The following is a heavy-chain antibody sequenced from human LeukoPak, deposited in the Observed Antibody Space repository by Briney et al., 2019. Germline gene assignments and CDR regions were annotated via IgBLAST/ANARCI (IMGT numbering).Heavy chain of an antibody. D-gene: IGHD1-1*01. Sequence: GASVKVSCKASGYTFTGYYVHWVRQAPGQGLEWMGWINPDSGDTNYADSVKGRFTISRDNAKNSLYLQMNSLRVEDTAVYYCARDPRTVRIWGQGTLVTVSS. CDR1: GYTFTGYY. CDR2: INPDSGDT. J-gene: IGHJ4*02. V-gene: IGHV1-2*02. CDR3: ARDPRTVRI.